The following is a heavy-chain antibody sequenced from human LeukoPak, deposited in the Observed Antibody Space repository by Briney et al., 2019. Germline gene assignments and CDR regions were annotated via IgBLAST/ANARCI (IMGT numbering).Heavy chain of an antibody. D-gene: IGHD1-7*01. CDR1: GYTFSDYG. CDR3: ARVGWNYVY. Sequence: ASVKVSCKASGYTFSDYGFSWVRQAPGQGLEWMGWINPNSGGTNYAQKFQGRVTMTRDTSISTAYMELSRLRSDDTAVYYCARVGWNYVYWGQGTLVTVSS. J-gene: IGHJ4*02. V-gene: IGHV1-2*02. CDR2: INPNSGGT.